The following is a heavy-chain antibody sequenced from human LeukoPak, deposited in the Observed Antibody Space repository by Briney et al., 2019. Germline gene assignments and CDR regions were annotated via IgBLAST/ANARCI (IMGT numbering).Heavy chain of an antibody. D-gene: IGHD1-20*01. J-gene: IGHJ5*02. CDR2: IHSSGDT. CDR3: ARRGYNNWFDL. Sequence: RPSETLSLTCSVSGGSISGYYCNWIRQPAVEGLEWIGRIHSSGDTAFNPSLRSRVTLSVDTSKNQFSLKLSSVTAADTAVYYCARRGYNNWFDLWGQGILVTVSS. V-gene: IGHV4-4*07. CDR1: GGSISGYY.